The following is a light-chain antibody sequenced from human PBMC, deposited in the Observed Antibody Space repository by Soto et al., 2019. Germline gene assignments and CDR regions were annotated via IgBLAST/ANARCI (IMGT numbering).Light chain of an antibody. CDR2: GAS. J-gene: IGKJ4*01. Sequence: EIVMTQSPATLSVSPGERATLSCRASQSVNNNLAWYQQKVGQAPRLLIYGASTRATGIPARFSGSGSGTDFTLTISNLEPEDFAVYYCQQHISWPLTFGGGTKVDIK. CDR3: QQHISWPLT. CDR1: QSVNNN. V-gene: IGKV3D-15*01.